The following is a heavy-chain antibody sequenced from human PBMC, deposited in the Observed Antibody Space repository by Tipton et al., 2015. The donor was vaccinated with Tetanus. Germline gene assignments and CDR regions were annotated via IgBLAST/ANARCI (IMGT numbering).Heavy chain of an antibody. J-gene: IGHJ4*02. Sequence: TLSLTCTVSGDSVSGYYWSWIRQPPGKGLEWLAYVSYSGRTNSNYSLKSRIIVSQDTSKNQFSLKLSSVTAADTAVYYCARGTGDYWGQGTLVTVSS. CDR2: VSYSGRT. CDR1: GDSVSGYY. CDR3: ARGTGDY. V-gene: IGHV4-59*02. D-gene: IGHD1-14*01.